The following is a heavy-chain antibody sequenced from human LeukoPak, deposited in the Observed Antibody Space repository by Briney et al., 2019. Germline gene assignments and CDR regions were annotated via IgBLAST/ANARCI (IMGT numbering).Heavy chain of an antibody. CDR1: GGSISNY. CDR3: ARVRYSDSSVLTSKRSYYFDY. D-gene: IGHD3-22*01. V-gene: IGHV4-4*07. Sequence: SETLSLTCTVSGGSISNYWSWFRRPAGKGLESIGHISTSGSTNYNPSLKSRVTMSVDTSKNQFSLKLSSVTAADTAVYYCARVRYSDSSVLTSKRSYYFDYWGQGTLVTVFS. J-gene: IGHJ4*02. CDR2: ISTSGST.